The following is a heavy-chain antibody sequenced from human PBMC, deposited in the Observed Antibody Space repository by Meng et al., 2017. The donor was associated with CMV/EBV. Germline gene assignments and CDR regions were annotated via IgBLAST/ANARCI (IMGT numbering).Heavy chain of an antibody. CDR3: ARGAGMGSGWYWDDD. V-gene: IGHV1-2*02. CDR2: INPNSGGT. CDR1: GYTFTGYY. D-gene: IGHD6-19*01. J-gene: IGHJ4*02. Sequence: ASVKVSCKASGYTFTGYYMHWVRQAPGQGLEWMGWINPNSGGTNYAQKFQGRVTMTRDTSISTAYMERSRLRSDDTAVYYCARGAGMGSGWYWDDDWGQGTLVTVSS.